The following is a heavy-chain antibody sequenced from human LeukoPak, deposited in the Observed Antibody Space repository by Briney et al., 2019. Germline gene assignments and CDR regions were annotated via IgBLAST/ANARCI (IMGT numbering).Heavy chain of an antibody. CDR3: AKDWHILTGRNCFDP. V-gene: IGHV1-18*01. CDR1: GYTFNNYG. J-gene: IGHJ5*02. D-gene: IGHD3-9*01. Sequence: ASVRVSCKASGYTFNNYGISWVRQAPGQGLEWMGWVSPYNGDTNYAQKFQGRVTMSTDPSTDTAYMELRSLRFDDTAIYYCAKDWHILTGRNCFDPWGQGTLVTVSS. CDR2: VSPYNGDT.